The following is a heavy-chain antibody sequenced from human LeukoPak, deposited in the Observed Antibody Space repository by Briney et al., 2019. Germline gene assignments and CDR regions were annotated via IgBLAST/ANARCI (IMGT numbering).Heavy chain of an antibody. CDR1: GGSISSYY. CDR3: ARVSEDTAMVNYFDY. CDR2: IYYSGSS. V-gene: IGHV4-59*01. Sequence: SETLSLTCTVSGGSISSYYWSWIRQPPGKGLEWIGYIYYSGSSNYNPSLKSRVTISVDTSKNQFSLKLSSVTAADTAVYYCARVSEDTAMVNYFDYWGQGTLVTVSS. J-gene: IGHJ4*02. D-gene: IGHD5-18*01.